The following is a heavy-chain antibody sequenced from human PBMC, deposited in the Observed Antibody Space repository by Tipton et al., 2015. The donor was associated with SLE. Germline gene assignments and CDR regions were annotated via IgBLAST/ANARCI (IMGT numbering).Heavy chain of an antibody. CDR1: TGSISSGGYS. V-gene: IGHV4-61*02. Sequence: TLSLTCTVSTGSISSGGYSWTWIRQPAGKGLEWIGRIFTSGSTNYNPSLKSRVTISVDTSKNQFSLKLTSVTAADTAVYYCARESWTWDAFDLWGQGTMVTVSS. CDR2: IFTSGST. CDR3: ARESWTWDAFDL. J-gene: IGHJ3*01. D-gene: IGHD3/OR15-3a*01.